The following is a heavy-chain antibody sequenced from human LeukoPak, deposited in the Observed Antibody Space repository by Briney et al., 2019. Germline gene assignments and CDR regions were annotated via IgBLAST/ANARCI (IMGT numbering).Heavy chain of an antibody. J-gene: IGHJ4*02. V-gene: IGHV1-69*13. CDR1: GGILSKWS. CDR3: ASGGVTVYSYGPDY. CDR2: IIPEFDEA. Sequence: SVKVSCRASGGILSKWSISWVRQAPGQGLEWVGTIIPEFDEAHYAQKLQGRVTISADDSATAAYLELSSLRSDDTAVYYCASGGVTVYSYGPDYWGQGTLVAVSS. D-gene: IGHD5-18*01.